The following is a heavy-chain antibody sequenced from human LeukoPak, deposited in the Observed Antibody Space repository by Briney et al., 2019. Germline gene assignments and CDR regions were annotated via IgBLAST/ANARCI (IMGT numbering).Heavy chain of an antibody. D-gene: IGHD3-3*01. CDR1: GYTFTGYY. V-gene: IGHV1-8*02. CDR2: MNPNSGNT. CDR3: ARSVQYYDFWSGYYMGIDY. Sequence: ASVKVSCKASGYTFTGYYMHWVRQATGQGLEWMGWMNPNSGNTGYAQKFQGRVTMTRNTSISTAYMELSSLRSEDTAVYYCARSVQYYDFWSGYYMGIDYWGQGTLVTVSS. J-gene: IGHJ4*02.